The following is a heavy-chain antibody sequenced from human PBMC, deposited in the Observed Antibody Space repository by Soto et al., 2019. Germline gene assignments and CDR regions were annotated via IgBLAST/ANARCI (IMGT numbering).Heavy chain of an antibody. CDR3: ARGVDYYGSGSYYFDY. Sequence: SQTLSLTCAISGDSVSSNSAAWNWIRQSPSRGLEWLGRTYYRSKWYNDYAVSVKSRITINPDTSKNQFSLQLNSVTPEDTAVYYCARGVDYYGSGSYYFDYWGQGTLVTVSS. CDR2: TYYRSKWYN. D-gene: IGHD3-10*01. V-gene: IGHV6-1*01. CDR1: GDSVSSNSAA. J-gene: IGHJ4*02.